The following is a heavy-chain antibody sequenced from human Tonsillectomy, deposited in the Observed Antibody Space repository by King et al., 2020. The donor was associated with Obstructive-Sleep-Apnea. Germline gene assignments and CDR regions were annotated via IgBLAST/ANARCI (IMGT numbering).Heavy chain of an antibody. CDR3: AGGDELDY. CDR1: GGSFSGYY. CDR2: INHSGST. V-gene: IGHV4-34*01. J-gene: IGHJ4*02. Sequence: VQLQQWGAGLLKPSETLSLTCAVYGGSFSGYYWTWIRQPPGKGLEWIGEINHSGSTNYNPSLKSRVTISVDTSKNQFSLKLSPVTAADTAVYYCAGGDELDYWGQGTLVTVSS.